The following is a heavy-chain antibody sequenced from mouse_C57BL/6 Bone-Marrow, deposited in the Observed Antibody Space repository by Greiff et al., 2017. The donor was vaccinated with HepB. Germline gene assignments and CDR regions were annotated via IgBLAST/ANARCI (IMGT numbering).Heavy chain of an antibody. CDR1: GFNIKDDY. CDR3: TTRYYGSSSNLVFGF. Sequence: EVQLQQSGAELVRPGASVKLSCTASGFNIKDDYMHWVKQRPEQGLEWIGWIDPENGDTEYASKFQGKATITADTSSNTAYLQLSSLTSEDTAVYYCTTRYYGSSSNLVFGFWGTGTTVTVSS. CDR2: IDPENGDT. J-gene: IGHJ1*03. V-gene: IGHV14-4*01. D-gene: IGHD1-1*01.